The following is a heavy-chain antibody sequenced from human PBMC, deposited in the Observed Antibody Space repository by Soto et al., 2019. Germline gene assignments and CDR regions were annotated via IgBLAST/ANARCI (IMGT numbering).Heavy chain of an antibody. Sequence: SERPSLTCAVSSGSVNSYYWSWIRQTPGKGLEWIGYIYYSGSTNYNPSLKSRVTISVDTSKNQFSLKLSSVTAADTAVYYCARDGIAAAAPLNYGMDVWGQGTTVTVSS. D-gene: IGHD6-13*01. CDR2: IYYSGST. CDR1: SGSVNSYY. J-gene: IGHJ6*02. V-gene: IGHV4-59*02. CDR3: ARDGIAAAAPLNYGMDV.